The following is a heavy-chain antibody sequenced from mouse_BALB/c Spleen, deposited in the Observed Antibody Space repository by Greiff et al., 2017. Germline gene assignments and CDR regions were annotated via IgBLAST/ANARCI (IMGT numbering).Heavy chain of an antibody. D-gene: IGHD1-1*01. Sequence: EVNLVESGGGLVKPGGSLKLSCAASGFTFSDYYMYWVRQTPEKRLEWVATISDGGSYTYYPDSVKGRFTISRDNAKNNLYLQMSSLKSEDTAMYYCAREAFITTVVAEAYWGQGTLVTVSA. CDR3: AREAFITTVVAEAY. J-gene: IGHJ3*01. V-gene: IGHV5-4*02. CDR1: GFTFSDYY. CDR2: ISDGGSYT.